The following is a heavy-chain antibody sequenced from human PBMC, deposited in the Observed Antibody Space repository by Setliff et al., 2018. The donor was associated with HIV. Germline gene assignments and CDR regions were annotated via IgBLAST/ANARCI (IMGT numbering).Heavy chain of an antibody. Sequence: ASVKVSCKASGYTFTNYGIHWVRQAPGQRLEWMGWINAANGYTEYSQKFQGRVTITRDTSASTAYMELSSLRPEDTAVYYCASPTAIPHWGQGTLVTVSS. J-gene: IGHJ4*02. D-gene: IGHD2-21*02. CDR2: INAANGYT. CDR3: ASPTAIPH. CDR1: GYTFTNYG. V-gene: IGHV1-3*01.